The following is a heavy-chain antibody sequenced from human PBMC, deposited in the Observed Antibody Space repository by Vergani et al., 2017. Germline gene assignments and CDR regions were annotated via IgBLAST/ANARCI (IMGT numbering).Heavy chain of an antibody. Sequence: QVQLQESGPGLVKPSQTLSLTCSVSGDSISSGVYYWNWIRQHPGKGLEWIGYIYSTGSTHHNPSLRRRIKMSVDTSKNQFSLKLNSVNAADTAMYYCARMGGYDEGDAFRIGYFDSWGPGILVTVSS. CDR3: ARMGGYDEGDAFRIGYFDS. V-gene: IGHV4-31*03. D-gene: IGHD3-22*01. CDR1: GDSISSGVYY. J-gene: IGHJ4*02. CDR2: IYSTGST.